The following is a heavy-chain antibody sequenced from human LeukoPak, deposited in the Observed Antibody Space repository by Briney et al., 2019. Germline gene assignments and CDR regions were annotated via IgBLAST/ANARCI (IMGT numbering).Heavy chain of an antibody. Sequence: ASVKVSCKASGYTFTSYGISWVRQAPGQGLEWMGWISAYNGNTNYAQKLQGRVTMTTDTSTSTAYMELRSLRSDDTAVYYCARDTPYGDYGDHDAFDIWGQGTVVTVSS. D-gene: IGHD4-17*01. CDR2: ISAYNGNT. J-gene: IGHJ3*02. CDR3: ARDTPYGDYGDHDAFDI. V-gene: IGHV1-18*01. CDR1: GYTFTSYG.